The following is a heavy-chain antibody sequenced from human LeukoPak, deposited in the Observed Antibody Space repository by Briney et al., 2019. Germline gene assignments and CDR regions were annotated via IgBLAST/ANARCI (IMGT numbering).Heavy chain of an antibody. CDR3: ARDSSATTIFGKSYYYYMDV. Sequence: ASVKVSCKASGDTFNTYGIGWVRQAPGQGLEWMGGIIPIFGTANYAQKFQGRVTITADESTSTAYMELSSLRSEDTAVYYCARDSSATTIFGKSYYYYMDVWGKGTTVTVSS. CDR2: IIPIFGTA. CDR1: GDTFNTYG. V-gene: IGHV1-69*01. D-gene: IGHD3-3*01. J-gene: IGHJ6*03.